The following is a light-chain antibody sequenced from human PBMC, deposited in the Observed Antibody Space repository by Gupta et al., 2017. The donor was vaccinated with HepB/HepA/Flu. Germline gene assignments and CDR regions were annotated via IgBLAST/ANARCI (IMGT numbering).Light chain of an antibody. CDR3: AAWDNSRRGYV. V-gene: IGLV1-44*01. CDR2: GNN. J-gene: IGLJ1*01. Sequence: QSVVTQPPSASGPPGQRVTISCSGSSSNIGSNPVSWYQQLPGTAPKLLITGNNQRPSGVPARFSGSKSGTSASLAISGLQAEDETDYYCAAWDNSRRGYVFGTGTKVTVL. CDR1: SSNIGSNP.